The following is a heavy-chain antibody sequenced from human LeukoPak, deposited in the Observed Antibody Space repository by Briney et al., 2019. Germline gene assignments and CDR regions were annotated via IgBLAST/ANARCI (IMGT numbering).Heavy chain of an antibody. Sequence: KPSETLSLTCTVSGGSISSGSYYWSWIRQPAGKGLEWIGRIYTSGSTNYNPSLKSRVTISVDTSKNQFSLKLSSVTAADTAVYYCARELVLPPTAFDIWGQGTMVTVSS. CDR2: IYTSGST. CDR1: GGSISSGSYY. V-gene: IGHV4-61*02. D-gene: IGHD5/OR15-5a*01. J-gene: IGHJ3*02. CDR3: ARELVLPPTAFDI.